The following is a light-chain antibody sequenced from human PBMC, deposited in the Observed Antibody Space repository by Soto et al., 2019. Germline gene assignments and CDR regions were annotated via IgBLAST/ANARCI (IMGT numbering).Light chain of an antibody. V-gene: IGKV3-15*01. CDR1: HSISTN. J-gene: IGKJ4*01. Sequence: EIIMTQSPATLSVSPGEGATLSCRTSHSISTNLAWYQHKRGQSPRLLVYGASTRATGVPARFSGSGSVAEFTLSISSLQSEDFAVYYCQQYNSWSTFGGGTKVEIK. CDR2: GAS. CDR3: QQYNSWST.